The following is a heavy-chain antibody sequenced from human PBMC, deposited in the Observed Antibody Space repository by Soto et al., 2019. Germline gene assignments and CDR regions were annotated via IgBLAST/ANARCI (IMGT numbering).Heavy chain of an antibody. CDR2: IIPIFATA. D-gene: IGHD5-12*01. CDR1: GGTFTSFG. V-gene: IGHV1-69*01. CDR3: ATYGPLMSGYDSPLDY. Sequence: QVQLVQSGAEVKRPGSSVKVSCKASGGTFTSFGISWVRQAPGQGLEWGGGIIPIFATANYAQKFLGRVAITADESRCTAYLDLSSLRSDSTALFYCATYGPLMSGYDSPLDYWGQGTLVTVYS. J-gene: IGHJ4*02.